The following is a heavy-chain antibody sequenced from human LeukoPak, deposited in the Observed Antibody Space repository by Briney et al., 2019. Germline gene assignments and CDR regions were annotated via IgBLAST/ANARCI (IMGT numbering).Heavy chain of an antibody. CDR3: AAYGLGSSRRFDP. CDR1: GGSISSAGYY. V-gene: IGHV4-31*03. J-gene: IGHJ5*02. Sequence: PSETPSLTCTVSGGSISSAGYYWTWIRQHPGKGLEWIGYIYYSGSTYYSPSLKSRVTISLDTSKNQFSLNLSSVTAADTAVYYCAAYGLGSSRRFDPWGQGTLVTVSS. CDR2: IYYSGST. D-gene: IGHD3-10*01.